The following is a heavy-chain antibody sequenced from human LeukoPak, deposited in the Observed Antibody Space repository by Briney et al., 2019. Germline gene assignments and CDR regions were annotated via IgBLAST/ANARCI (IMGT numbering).Heavy chain of an antibody. Sequence: ASVKVSCKDSGYTFTGYYMHLVRQAPGQGLEWMGRINPNSGGTNYAQKFQGRVTMTRDTSISTAYMELSRLRSDDTAVYYCASPLGYCSGGSCGYWGQGTLVTVSS. CDR2: INPNSGGT. V-gene: IGHV1-2*06. D-gene: IGHD2-15*01. CDR1: GYTFTGYY. J-gene: IGHJ4*02. CDR3: ASPLGYCSGGSCGY.